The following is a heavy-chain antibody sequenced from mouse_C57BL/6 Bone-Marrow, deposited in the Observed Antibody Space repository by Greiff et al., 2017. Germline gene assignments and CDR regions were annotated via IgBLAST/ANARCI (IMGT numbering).Heavy chain of an antibody. D-gene: IGHD2-2*01. CDR2: ISSGGSYT. Sequence: EVKLQESGGDLVKPGGSLKLSCAASGFTFSSYGMSWVRQTPDKRLEWVATISSGGSYTYYPDSVKGRFTISRDNAKNTLYLQMSSLKSEDTAMYYCARHGYYDAMDYWGQGTSVTVSS. V-gene: IGHV5-6*01. CDR3: ARHGYYDAMDY. CDR1: GFTFSSYG. J-gene: IGHJ4*01.